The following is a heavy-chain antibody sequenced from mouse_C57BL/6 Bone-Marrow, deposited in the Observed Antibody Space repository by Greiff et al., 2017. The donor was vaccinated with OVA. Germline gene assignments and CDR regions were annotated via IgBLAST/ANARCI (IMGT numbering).Heavy chain of an antibody. J-gene: IGHJ4*01. D-gene: IGHD2-3*01. Sequence: EVKLVESGGGLVQPKGSLKLSCAASGFSFNTYAMNWVRQAPGKGLEWVARIRSKSNNYASYYADSVKDRFTISRDDSESMLYLQMNNLKNEDTARYYCVRPNDVDGMDYWGQGTSVTVSS. V-gene: IGHV10-1*01. CDR3: VRPNDVDGMDY. CDR1: GFSFNTYA. CDR2: IRSKSNNYAS.